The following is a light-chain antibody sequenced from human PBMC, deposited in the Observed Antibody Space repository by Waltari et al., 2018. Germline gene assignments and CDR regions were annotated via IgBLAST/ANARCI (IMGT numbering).Light chain of an antibody. CDR3: QTWATGIRV. Sequence: QLVLTQSPSASASLGASVKLTCTLSSGHSNYAIAWHQQQPEKGPRFLMRLNSDGSHTRGDGVPDRFSGASSGAERYLTISSLPSEDEADYYCQTWATGIRVFGGGTKLTVL. J-gene: IGLJ3*02. CDR1: SGHSNYA. CDR2: LNSDGSH. V-gene: IGLV4-69*01.